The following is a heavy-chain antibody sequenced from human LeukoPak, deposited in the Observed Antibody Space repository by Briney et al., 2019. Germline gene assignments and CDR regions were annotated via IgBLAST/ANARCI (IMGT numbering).Heavy chain of an antibody. J-gene: IGHJ6*02. CDR1: GSSISSYY. CDR3: ARTTSFWSGYYLPSDFYYYGVDV. V-gene: IGHV4-59*01. D-gene: IGHD3-3*01. CDR2: IYYSGST. Sequence: KPSETLSLTCTVSGSSISSYYWSWIRQPPGKGLEWIGYIYYSGSTNYNPSLKSRVTISVDTSKNQFSLKPSSVTAADTAVYYCARTTSFWSGYYLPSDFYYYGVDVWGQGTTVTVSS.